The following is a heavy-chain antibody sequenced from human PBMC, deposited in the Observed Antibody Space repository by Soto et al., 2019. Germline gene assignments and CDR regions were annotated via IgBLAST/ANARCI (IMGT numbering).Heavy chain of an antibody. Sequence: QMQLVQSGAEVKKPGASVEVSCKASGYTFTNYYVHWVRQAPGEGLEWMGMINPTGDSTTYAQKFQGRVTMTRETSTSTVYMELYSLRSEETAVYYCASPNWAGQDAFDFWGQGTMVTVSS. D-gene: IGHD1-1*01. CDR3: ASPNWAGQDAFDF. V-gene: IGHV1-46*01. J-gene: IGHJ3*01. CDR1: GYTFTNYY. CDR2: INPTGDST.